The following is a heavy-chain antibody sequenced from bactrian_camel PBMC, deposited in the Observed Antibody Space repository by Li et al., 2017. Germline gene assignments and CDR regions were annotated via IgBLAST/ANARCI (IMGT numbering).Heavy chain of an antibody. D-gene: IGHD3*01. CDR3: GASRVIMTPTQALTTSSLFRF. V-gene: IGHV3S53*01. CDR2: IDSHGGT. CDR1: AYPRSC. J-gene: IGHJ4*01. Sequence: HVQLVESGGGAVETGGSRTLSCTVSAYPRSCVGWSRQAPGKEREGVAAIDSHGGTAYADSATGRFTISQDNAKNSLYLQMNSLKPEDTAMYYCGASRVIMTPTQALTTSSLFRFWGQGTQVTVS.